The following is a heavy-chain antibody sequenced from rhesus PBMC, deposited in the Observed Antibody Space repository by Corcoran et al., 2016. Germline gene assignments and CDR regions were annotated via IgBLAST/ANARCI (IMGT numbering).Heavy chain of an antibody. V-gene: IGHV4-160*01. Sequence: QVQLQESGPGLVKPSETLSLTCAVSGGSISSHYWSWIRQPPGKGLEWIGRINDGGGSPDYNPSLKSRVTISTDTSTNQFSLKLSSVTAADTAVDYCARTIAAAGFDYWGQGVLVTVSS. CDR3: ARTIAAAGFDY. J-gene: IGHJ4*01. CDR1: GGSISSHY. D-gene: IGHD6-25*01. CDR2: INDGGGSP.